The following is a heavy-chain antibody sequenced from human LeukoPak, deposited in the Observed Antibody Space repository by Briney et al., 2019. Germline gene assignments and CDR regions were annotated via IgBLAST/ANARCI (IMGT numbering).Heavy chain of an antibody. CDR2: INPNSGGA. CDR3: ARDYRVAGTPFDY. CDR1: GYTFSGYY. J-gene: IGHJ4*02. Sequence: ASVRVSCKASGYTFSGYYMHWVRQAPGQGLEWMGWINPNSGGANYAQKLQGRVTMTTDTSTSTAYMELRSLRSDDTAVYYCARDYRVAGTPFDYWGQGTLVTVSS. D-gene: IGHD6-19*01. V-gene: IGHV1-2*02.